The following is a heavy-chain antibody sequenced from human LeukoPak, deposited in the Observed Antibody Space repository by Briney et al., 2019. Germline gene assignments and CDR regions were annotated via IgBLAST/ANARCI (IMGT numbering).Heavy chain of an antibody. J-gene: IGHJ4*02. D-gene: IGHD1-26*01. CDR1: GGSISSYY. CDR2: IYYGGST. V-gene: IGHV4-59*12. CDR3: ARGSSIVGAPYYFDY. Sequence: SETLSLTCTVSGGSISSYYWSWIRQPPGKGLEWIGYIYYGGSTNYNPSLKSRVTISVDTSKNRFSLKLSSVTAADTAVYYCARGSSIVGAPYYFDYWGQGTLVTVSS.